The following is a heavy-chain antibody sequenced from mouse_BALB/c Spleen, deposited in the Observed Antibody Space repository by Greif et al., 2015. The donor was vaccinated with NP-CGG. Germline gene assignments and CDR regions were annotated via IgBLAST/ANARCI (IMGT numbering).Heavy chain of an antibody. CDR1: GFNIKDTY. CDR3: ASGNNYAMDY. D-gene: IGHD2-1*01. J-gene: IGHJ4*01. V-gene: IGHV14-3*02. Sequence: EVQLVESGAELVKPGASVKLSCTASGFNIKDTYMHWVKQRPEQGLEWIGRIDPANGNTKYDPKFQGKATITADTSSNTAYLQLSSLTSEDTAVYYCASGNNYAMDYWGQGTSVTVSS. CDR2: IDPANGNT.